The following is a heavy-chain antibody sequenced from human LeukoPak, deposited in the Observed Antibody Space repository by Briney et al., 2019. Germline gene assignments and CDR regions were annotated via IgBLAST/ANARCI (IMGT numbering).Heavy chain of an antibody. Sequence: GGSLRLSCAASGFTFSSYAMHWVRQAPGKGLEWVAVISYDGSNKYYADSVKGRLTISRDNSKNTLYLQMNSLRAEDTAVYYCARDVSNAFDIWGQGTMVTVSS. CDR1: GFTFSSYA. CDR2: ISYDGSNK. J-gene: IGHJ3*02. V-gene: IGHV3-30*04. CDR3: ARDVSNAFDI.